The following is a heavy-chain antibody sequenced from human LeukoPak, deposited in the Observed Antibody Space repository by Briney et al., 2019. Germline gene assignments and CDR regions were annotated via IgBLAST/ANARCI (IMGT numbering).Heavy chain of an antibody. D-gene: IGHD1-26*01. CDR2: TIPIFGTT. CDR3: AGGDSGSYFAY. CDR1: GGTFSRYG. V-gene: IGHV1-69*13. Sequence: ASVKVSCKASGGTFSRYGTSWVRQAPGQGLEWIGGTIPIFGTTNSAQKFQDRVTIAADESTNTAYMEPNSLTSEDTAVYYCAGGDSGSYFAYWGQGTLVTVSS. J-gene: IGHJ4*02.